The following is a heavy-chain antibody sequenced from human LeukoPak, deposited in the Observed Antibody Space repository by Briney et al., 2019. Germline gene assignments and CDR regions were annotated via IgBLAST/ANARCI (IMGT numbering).Heavy chain of an antibody. D-gene: IGHD3-22*01. CDR3: ARAEVIDY. CDR2: INPNSGGT. Sequence: GASVKVSCKASGYTFTGYYMHWVRQAPGQGLEWMGWINPNSGGTNYAQKLQGRVTMTRDTPISTAYMELTSLRSDDTAVYYCARAEVIDYWGQGTLVTVSS. V-gene: IGHV1-2*02. J-gene: IGHJ4*02. CDR1: GYTFTGYY.